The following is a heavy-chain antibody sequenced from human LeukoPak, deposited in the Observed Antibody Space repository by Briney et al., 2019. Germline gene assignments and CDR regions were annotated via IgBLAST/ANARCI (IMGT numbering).Heavy chain of an antibody. CDR1: GGSISSYY. D-gene: IGHD3-22*01. V-gene: IGHV4-4*07. Sequence: PSETLSLTCTVSGGSISSYYWSWIRQPAGMGLEWIGRIYTSGSTNYNPSLKSRVTMSVDTSKNQFSLKLSSVTAADTAVYYCARADYYDSSGYYLDYWGQGTLVTVSS. J-gene: IGHJ4*02. CDR2: IYTSGST. CDR3: ARADYYDSSGYYLDY.